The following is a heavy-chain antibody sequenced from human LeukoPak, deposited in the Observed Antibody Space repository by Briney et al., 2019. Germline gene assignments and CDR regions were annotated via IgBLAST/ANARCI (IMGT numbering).Heavy chain of an antibody. CDR2: INPNSGGT. CDR3: AGGYSGSYFAAPDY. CDR1: GYTFTGYY. J-gene: IGHJ4*02. V-gene: IGHV1-2*06. D-gene: IGHD1-26*01. Sequence: GASVKVSCKASGYTFTGYYMHWVRQAPGQGLEWMGRINPNSGGTNYAQKFQGRVTMTRDTSISTAYMELSRLRSDDTAVYSCAGGYSGSYFAAPDYWGQGTLVTVSS.